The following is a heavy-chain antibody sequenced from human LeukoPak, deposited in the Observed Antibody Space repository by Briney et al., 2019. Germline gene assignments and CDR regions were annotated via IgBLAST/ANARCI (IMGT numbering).Heavy chain of an antibody. CDR1: GFTFSSYA. CDR3: AKGKYYYDSSGYYDY. J-gene: IGHJ4*02. D-gene: IGHD3-22*01. Sequence: GGSLRLSCAASGFTFSSYAMSWVRQAPGKGLEWVSAISNSGGSTYYADSVKGRFTISRDNSKNTLYLQMNSLRAEDTAVYYCAKGKYYYDSSGYYDYWGQGTLVTVSS. V-gene: IGHV3-23*01. CDR2: ISNSGGST.